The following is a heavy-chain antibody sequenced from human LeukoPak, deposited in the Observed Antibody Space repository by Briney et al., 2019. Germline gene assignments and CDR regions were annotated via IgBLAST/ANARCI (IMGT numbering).Heavy chain of an antibody. CDR1: GGTFSSYA. V-gene: IGHV1-69*06. CDR2: IIPIFGTA. Sequence: ASLKVSCKASGGTFSSYAISWVRQAPGQGLEWMGGIIPIFGTANYAQKFQGRVTITADKSTSTAYMELSSLRSEDTAVYYCAIPNYDILTGFTLDYWGQGTLVTVSS. D-gene: IGHD3-9*01. CDR3: AIPNYDILTGFTLDY. J-gene: IGHJ4*02.